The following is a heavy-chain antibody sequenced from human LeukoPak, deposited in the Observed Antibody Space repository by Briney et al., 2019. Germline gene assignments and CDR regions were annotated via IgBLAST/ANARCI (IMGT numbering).Heavy chain of an antibody. D-gene: IGHD2-2*02. CDR1: GYTFTGYY. CDR3: ARGISVVPAAIADY. Sequence: ASVKVSCKASGYTFTGYYMHWVRQAPGQGLEWVGWINPNSGGTNYAQKFQGRVTMTRDTSISTAYMELSRLRSDDTAAYYCARGISVVPAAIADYWGQGTLVTVSS. V-gene: IGHV1-2*02. CDR2: INPNSGGT. J-gene: IGHJ4*02.